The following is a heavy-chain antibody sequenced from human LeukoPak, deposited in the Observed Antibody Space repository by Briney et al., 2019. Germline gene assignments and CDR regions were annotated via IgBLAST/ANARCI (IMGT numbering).Heavy chain of an antibody. Sequence: KPGGSLRLSCAAFGFTFRNAWMSWVRQAPGKGLEWVGRIKSKTDGGTTDYAAPVKGRFTISRDDSKNTLYLQMNSLKTEDTAVYYCTTDQYYGSELVSMDVWGQGTTVTVSS. V-gene: IGHV3-15*01. D-gene: IGHD3-10*01. CDR2: IKSKTDGGTT. CDR3: TTDQYYGSELVSMDV. CDR1: GFTFRNAW. J-gene: IGHJ6*02.